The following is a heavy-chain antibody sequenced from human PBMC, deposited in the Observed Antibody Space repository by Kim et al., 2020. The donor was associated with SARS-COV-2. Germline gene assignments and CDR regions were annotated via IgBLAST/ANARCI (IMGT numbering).Heavy chain of an antibody. CDR1: GFTFSSYA. D-gene: IGHD2-2*01. Sequence: GGSLRLSCAASGFTFSSYAMSWVRQAPGKGLEWVSPISCSGGSTFYADSVKGRFTISRDNSKNTLYLQMNSLRAEDTAVYYCAKRSSRTSLKIFDYWGQGTLGTVSS. J-gene: IGHJ4*02. V-gene: IGHV3-23*01. CDR2: ISCSGGST. CDR3: AKRSSRTSLKIFDY.